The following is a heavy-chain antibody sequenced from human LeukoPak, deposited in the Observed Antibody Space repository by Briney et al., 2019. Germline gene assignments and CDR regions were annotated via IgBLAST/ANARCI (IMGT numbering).Heavy chain of an antibody. V-gene: IGHV1-46*03. CDR2: INPSGGGT. J-gene: IGHJ3*02. Sequence: ASVKVSCKASGYTFTSYYIHWVRQAPGQGLEWMGIINPSGGGTSSAQKFQGRVTMTRDTSTGTVYMDLSSLRSEDTAVYSCVRGLRSYGAFDIWGQGTVVTVSS. D-gene: IGHD5-12*01. CDR1: GYTFTSYY. CDR3: VRGLRSYGAFDI.